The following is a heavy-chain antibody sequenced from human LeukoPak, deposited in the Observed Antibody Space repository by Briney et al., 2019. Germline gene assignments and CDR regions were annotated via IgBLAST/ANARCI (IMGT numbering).Heavy chain of an antibody. J-gene: IGHJ4*02. Sequence: GGSLRLSCAASGFTFSSYAMSWVRQAPGKGLEWVSAISGSGGSTYYADSVKGRFTISRDNSKNTLYLQMNSLRAEDTAVYYCAKVKLLWFGIRHPWRTEFDYWGQGTLVTVSS. CDR1: GFTFSSYA. V-gene: IGHV3-23*01. CDR3: AKVKLLWFGIRHPWRTEFDY. CDR2: ISGSGGST. D-gene: IGHD3-10*01.